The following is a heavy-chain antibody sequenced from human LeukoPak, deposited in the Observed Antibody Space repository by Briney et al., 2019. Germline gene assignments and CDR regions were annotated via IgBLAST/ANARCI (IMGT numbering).Heavy chain of an antibody. Sequence: SETLSLTCTVSGGSISSYYWSWIRQPAGKGLEWIGRIYISGSTNYNPPLKSRVTISVDTSKNQFSLKLSSVTAADTAVYYCARGYCTNAVCSLGPTQAWGQGTLVTVSS. CDR2: IYISGST. J-gene: IGHJ4*02. D-gene: IGHD2-8*01. V-gene: IGHV4-4*07. CDR1: GGSISSYY. CDR3: ARGYCTNAVCSLGPTQA.